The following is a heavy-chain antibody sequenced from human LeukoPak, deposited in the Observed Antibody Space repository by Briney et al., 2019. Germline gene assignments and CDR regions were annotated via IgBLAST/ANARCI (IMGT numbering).Heavy chain of an antibody. V-gene: IGHV3-66*01. D-gene: IGHD1-26*01. CDR3: ARKRVMGGTRWFDL. CDR1: VLTLSINY. Sequence: PVGALRLSCAPPVLTLSINYMNTVPDTPRKGLKWGSDIYRSGSRFYADSVRGRFTISRDIYKDKVYLQMSSMRAEDTDIYYCARKRVMGGTRWFDLWGQGTLVTVSS. CDR2: IYRSGSR. J-gene: IGHJ5*02.